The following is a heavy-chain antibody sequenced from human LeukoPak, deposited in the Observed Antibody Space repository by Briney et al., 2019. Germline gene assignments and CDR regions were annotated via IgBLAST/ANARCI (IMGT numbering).Heavy chain of an antibody. Sequence: PGGSLRLSCAASGFTFSSYAMSWVRQAPGKGLEWVAFIRYDGSNKYYADSVKGRFTISRDNSKNTLYLQMNSLRAEDTAVYYCAKPLGYSGYVFDYWGQGTLVTASS. V-gene: IGHV3-30*02. CDR2: IRYDGSNK. CDR1: GFTFSSYA. D-gene: IGHD5-12*01. J-gene: IGHJ4*02. CDR3: AKPLGYSGYVFDY.